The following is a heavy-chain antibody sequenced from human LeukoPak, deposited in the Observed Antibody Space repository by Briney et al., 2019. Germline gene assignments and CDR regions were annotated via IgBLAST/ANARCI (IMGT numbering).Heavy chain of an antibody. V-gene: IGHV4-59*01. CDR3: ARDRSEWSAEDNWFDH. D-gene: IGHD3-3*01. CDR1: GGSMKSYY. Sequence: SETLSLTCIDSGGSMKSYYWNWIRQTPGKGLEWIGYIYHTGSIKYNPSLESRVSISMDTSKNQISLTLKSLTAADTAVYYCARDRSEWSAEDNWFDHWGRGTLVTVSS. J-gene: IGHJ5*02. CDR2: IYHTGSI.